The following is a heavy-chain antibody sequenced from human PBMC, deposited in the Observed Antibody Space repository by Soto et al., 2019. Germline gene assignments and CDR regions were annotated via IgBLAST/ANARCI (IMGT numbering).Heavy chain of an antibody. Sequence: QIPLKASGTTLVKTTQSLTLTCTFSGFSLSNSGVGVGWIRQPQGKALEWLALIYWDDDKRYSPSLKSRLTITKDTSKNQVVLTMSKMDPVDTATYYCASWGGDAFDIWGQGTMVTVSS. CDR2: IYWDDDK. CDR3: ASWGGDAFDI. D-gene: IGHD3-16*01. J-gene: IGHJ3*02. CDR1: GFSLSNSGVG. V-gene: IGHV2-5*02.